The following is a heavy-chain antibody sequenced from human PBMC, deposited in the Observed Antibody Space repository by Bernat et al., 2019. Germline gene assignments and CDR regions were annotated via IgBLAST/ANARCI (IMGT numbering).Heavy chain of an antibody. V-gene: IGHV4-39*01. D-gene: IGHD1-26*01. Sequence: QLQLQESGPGLVKPSETLSLTCTVSGDSISSSSYYWGWIRQPPGKGLEWIGSIYYSGSTYYNPSLKSRVTISVDTSKNHFSLKLSSVSAADTAIYNCARQRAGSYYFDDFDIWGQGTMVTVSS. J-gene: IGHJ3*02. CDR3: ARQRAGSYYFDDFDI. CDR2: IYYSGST. CDR1: GDSISSSSYY.